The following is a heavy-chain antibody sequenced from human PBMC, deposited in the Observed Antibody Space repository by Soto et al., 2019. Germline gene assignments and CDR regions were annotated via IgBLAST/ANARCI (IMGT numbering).Heavy chain of an antibody. Sequence: SVKVSCKASGGTFSSYAISWVRQARGQGREWMGGIIPIFGTANYAHKFQGRVTITADKSTSTAYMELSRLRSEDTAVYYCARDPLEGYSSGWYGLDPWGQGTLVTVSS. V-gene: IGHV1-69*06. CDR3: ARDPLEGYSSGWYGLDP. D-gene: IGHD6-19*01. J-gene: IGHJ5*02. CDR2: IIPIFGTA. CDR1: GGTFSSYA.